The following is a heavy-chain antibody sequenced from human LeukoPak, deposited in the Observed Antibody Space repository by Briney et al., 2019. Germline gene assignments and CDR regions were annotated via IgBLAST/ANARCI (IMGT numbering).Heavy chain of an antibody. Sequence: PSETLSLTCTVSGGSISSYYWSWIRQPPGKGLEWIGYIYYSGSTNYNPSLKSRVTISVDTSKNQFSLELSSVTAADTAVYYCARPAPYGDYFDYWGQGTLVTVSS. D-gene: IGHD4-17*01. V-gene: IGHV4-59*01. CDR3: ARPAPYGDYFDY. CDR2: IYYSGST. J-gene: IGHJ4*02. CDR1: GGSISSYY.